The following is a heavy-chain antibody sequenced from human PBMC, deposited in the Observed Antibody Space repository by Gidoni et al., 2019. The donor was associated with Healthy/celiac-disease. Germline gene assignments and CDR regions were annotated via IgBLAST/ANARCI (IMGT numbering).Heavy chain of an antibody. D-gene: IGHD2-2*01. V-gene: IGHV3-66*01. CDR2: SYSGGST. CDR1: GFTVSSNY. Sequence: EVQLVASGGGLVQPGGSLRLSCAASGFTVSSNYMRWVRQAPGKGLGWVSVSYSGGSTYYADSVKGRCTISRDNSKNTLYLQMNSLRAEDTAVYYCARDRVYCSSTSCYESGMDVWGQGTTVTVSS. CDR3: ARDRVYCSSTSCYESGMDV. J-gene: IGHJ6*02.